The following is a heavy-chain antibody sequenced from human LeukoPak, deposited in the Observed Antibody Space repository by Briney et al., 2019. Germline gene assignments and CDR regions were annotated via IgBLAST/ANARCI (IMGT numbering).Heavy chain of an antibody. D-gene: IGHD2-21*01. CDR3: ARVFPLAVNDGFDI. V-gene: IGHV4-59*01. J-gene: IGHJ3*02. CDR1: GGSFSGYY. CDR2: IYYSGST. Sequence: RTSETLSLTCAVYGGSFSGYYWSWIRQPPGKGLEWIGYIYYSGSTDYNPSLKSRVTMSVDRSKNQFSLKLSSVTAADTAVYYCARVFPLAVNDGFDIWGQGTKVTVSS.